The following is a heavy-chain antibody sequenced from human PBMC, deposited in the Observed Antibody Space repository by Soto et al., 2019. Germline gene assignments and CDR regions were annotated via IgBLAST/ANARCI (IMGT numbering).Heavy chain of an antibody. CDR3: ARVLGGQQLLYYYGMDV. D-gene: IGHD6-13*01. V-gene: IGHV3-30-3*01. Sequence: QVQLVESGGGVVQPGRSLRLSCAASGFTFSSYAMHWVRQAPGKGLEWVAVISYDGSNKYYADSVKGRFTISRDNSKNTLYLQRNSLRAEDTAVYYCARVLGGQQLLYYYGMDVWGQGTTVTVSS. CDR1: GFTFSSYA. J-gene: IGHJ6*02. CDR2: ISYDGSNK.